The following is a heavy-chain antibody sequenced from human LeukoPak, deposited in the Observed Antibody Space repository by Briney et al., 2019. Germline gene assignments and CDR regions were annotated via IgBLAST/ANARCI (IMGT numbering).Heavy chain of an antibody. V-gene: IGHV4-59*01. CDR3: ARVYYGDYVFDY. Sequence: LRLSCAASGFTFSDYYMSWIRQPPGKGLEWIGYIYYSGSTNYNPSLKSRVTISVDTSKNQFSLKLSSVTAADTAVYYCARVYYGDYVFDYWGQGTMVTVSS. CDR2: IYYSGST. J-gene: IGHJ4*03. CDR1: GFTFSDYY. D-gene: IGHD4-17*01.